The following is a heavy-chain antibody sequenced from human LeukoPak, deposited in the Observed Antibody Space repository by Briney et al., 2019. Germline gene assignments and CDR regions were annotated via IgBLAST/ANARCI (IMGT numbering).Heavy chain of an antibody. CDR3: ARQRTGTYYYYYGMDV. CDR2: IIPILGIA. D-gene: IGHD1-14*01. V-gene: IGHV1-69*04. CDR1: GGTFSSYA. J-gene: IGHJ6*02. Sequence: SSVKVSCKVSGGTFSSYAISWVRRAPGQGLEWMGRIIPILGIANYAQKFQGRVTITADKSTSTAYMELSSLRSEDTAVYYCARQRTGTYYYYYGMDVWGQGTTVTVSS.